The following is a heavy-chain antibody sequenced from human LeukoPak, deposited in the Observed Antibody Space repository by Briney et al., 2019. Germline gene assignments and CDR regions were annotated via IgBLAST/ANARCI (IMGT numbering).Heavy chain of an antibody. D-gene: IGHD2-15*01. CDR2: IYYTGST. V-gene: IGHV4-59*11. Sequence: SETLSLTCSVSDDSITNHYWSWIRQPPGKGLEWIGYIYYTGSTNYNPSLKSRVTISVDTSKKQFSLNLRSVTAADTAVYYCAREIDCSGGGCDEYWGQGTLVTVSS. CDR3: AREIDCSGGGCDEY. CDR1: DDSITNHY. J-gene: IGHJ4*02.